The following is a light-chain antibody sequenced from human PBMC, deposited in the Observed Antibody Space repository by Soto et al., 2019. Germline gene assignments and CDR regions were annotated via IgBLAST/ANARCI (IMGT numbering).Light chain of an antibody. CDR2: DAS. V-gene: IGKV3-11*01. CDR1: QSVNIY. J-gene: IGKJ4*01. Sequence: IVWTRAQATLSLSPGERSTLSGRASQSVNIYLAWYQQKPGQAPRLLIYDASNRATGIPARFSGSGSGPAFTLTISRLEHADSAVYYCQQYGSSPTFGGGTKVDIK. CDR3: QQYGSSPT.